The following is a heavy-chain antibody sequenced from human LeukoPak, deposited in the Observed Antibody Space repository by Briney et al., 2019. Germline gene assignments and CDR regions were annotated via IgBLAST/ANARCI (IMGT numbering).Heavy chain of an antibody. Sequence: SQTLSLTCAISGDSVSSNSAAWNWIRQSPSRGLEWLGRTYYRSKWYNDYAVSVKSRITINPDTSKNQFSLQLNSVTPEDTAVYYCARDPVGGSRSWHYYYYYYMDVWGKGTTVTISS. CDR1: GDSVSSNSAA. CDR3: ARDPVGGSRSWHYYYYYYMDV. D-gene: IGHD6-13*01. V-gene: IGHV6-1*01. CDR2: TYYRSKWYN. J-gene: IGHJ6*03.